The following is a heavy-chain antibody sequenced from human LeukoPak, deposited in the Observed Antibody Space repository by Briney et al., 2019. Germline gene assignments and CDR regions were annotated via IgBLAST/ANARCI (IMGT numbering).Heavy chain of an antibody. J-gene: IGHJ6*03. Sequence: QPGGSLRLSCAASGFTFSRYWMHWVRQAPGKGLVWVSRIDSDGTNRDYADSVKGRFTISRDNAKNTVYLQMNSLRAEDTAVYYCAKDPARDYYYYYMDVWGKGTTVTVSS. CDR3: AKDPARDYYYYYMDV. CDR1: GFTFSRYW. CDR2: IDSDGTNR. V-gene: IGHV3-74*01. D-gene: IGHD5-24*01.